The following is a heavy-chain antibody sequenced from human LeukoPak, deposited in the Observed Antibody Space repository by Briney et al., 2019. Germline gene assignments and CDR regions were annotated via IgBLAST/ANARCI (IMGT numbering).Heavy chain of an antibody. CDR2: ISAYNGNT. D-gene: IGHD2-15*01. Sequence: ASVKVSCKASGYTFTSYGISWVRQAPGQGLEWMGWISAYNGNTNYAQKLQGRVTMTTDTSTSTAYMELRGLRSDDTAVYYCARDRGYCSGGSCYSNWFDPWGQGTLVTVSS. V-gene: IGHV1-18*01. J-gene: IGHJ5*02. CDR1: GYTFTSYG. CDR3: ARDRGYCSGGSCYSNWFDP.